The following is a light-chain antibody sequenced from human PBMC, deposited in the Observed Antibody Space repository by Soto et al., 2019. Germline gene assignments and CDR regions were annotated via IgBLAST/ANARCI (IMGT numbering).Light chain of an antibody. CDR3: QQYYITPPTT. Sequence: DIVMNQSPDSLAVSLGERATINCKSSQSVLYSSNNKNYLAWYQQKPGQPPKLLIYWASTRESGVPDRFSGSGSGTDFTLTISSLQAEDVAVYYCQQYYITPPTTFGGGTKVEIK. CDR1: QSVLYSSNNKNY. CDR2: WAS. J-gene: IGKJ4*01. V-gene: IGKV4-1*01.